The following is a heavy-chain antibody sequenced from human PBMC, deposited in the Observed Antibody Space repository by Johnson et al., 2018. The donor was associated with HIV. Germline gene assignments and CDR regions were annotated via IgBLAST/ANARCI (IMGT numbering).Heavy chain of an antibody. J-gene: IGHJ3*02. D-gene: IGHD6-13*01. V-gene: IGHV3-64*01. CDR1: GFTFTQYA. Sequence: VQVVESGGGVVQPGRSLRLSCAASGFTFTQYAMHWVLQAPGKGLEYVSGISSDGRTTYYANSVKGRFTISRDNSKNTLFLHMGSLRAEDLAVYYCARERYSTLINDAVDMWGQGTMVTVSS. CDR2: ISSDGRTT. CDR3: ARERYSTLINDAVDM.